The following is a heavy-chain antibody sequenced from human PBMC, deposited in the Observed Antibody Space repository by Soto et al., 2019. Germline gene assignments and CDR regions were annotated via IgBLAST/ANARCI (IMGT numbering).Heavy chain of an antibody. V-gene: IGHV3-30*03. CDR3: ATEYVTTAAFDI. Sequence: QVQLVESGGGVVQPGRSLRLSCAASRFTLSSNGMHWVRQAPGKWLEWVAFISFDGSIQYYADSVKGRFAISRDTSKSTLYLEMNSLRAEDTAVYYCATEYVTTAAFDIWGQGTTITVSS. CDR2: ISFDGSIQ. J-gene: IGHJ3*02. CDR1: RFTLSSNG. D-gene: IGHD1-1*01.